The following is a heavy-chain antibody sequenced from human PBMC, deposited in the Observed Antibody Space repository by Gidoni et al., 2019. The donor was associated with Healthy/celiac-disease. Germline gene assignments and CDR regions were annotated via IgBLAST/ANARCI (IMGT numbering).Heavy chain of an antibody. Sequence: QVQLQESGPGLVKPSGTLSLTCAVSGGSISSSNWWSWVRQPPGKGLEWIGEIYHSGSTNYNPSLKSRVTISVDKSKNQFSLKLSSVTAADTAVYYCANRHFGVVSEEYFQHWGQGTLVTVSS. V-gene: IGHV4-4*02. J-gene: IGHJ1*01. CDR3: ANRHFGVVSEEYFQH. CDR2: IYHSGST. CDR1: GGSISSSNW. D-gene: IGHD3-3*01.